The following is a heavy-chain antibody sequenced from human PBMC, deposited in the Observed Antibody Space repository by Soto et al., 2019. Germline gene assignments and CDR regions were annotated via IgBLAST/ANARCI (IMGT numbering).Heavy chain of an antibody. D-gene: IGHD2-2*01. CDR2: IIPIFGTA. V-gene: IGHV1-69*13. CDR1: GGTFSSYA. Sequence: SVKVSCKASGGTFSSYAISWVRQAPGQGLEWMGGIIPIFGTANYAQKFQGRVTITADESTSTAYMELSSLRSEDTAVYYCARNTDCSSTSCYRRYYGMDVWGQGTTVTVSS. J-gene: IGHJ6*02. CDR3: ARNTDCSSTSCYRRYYGMDV.